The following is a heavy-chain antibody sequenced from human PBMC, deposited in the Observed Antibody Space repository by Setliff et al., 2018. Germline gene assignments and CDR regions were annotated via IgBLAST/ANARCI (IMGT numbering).Heavy chain of an antibody. CDR2: IIGSGIST. CDR3: AKSPHDFWSGRVFFDY. J-gene: IGHJ4*01. D-gene: IGHD3-3*01. V-gene: IGHV3-23*01. CDR1: GLSFSSYA. Sequence: PGGSLRLSCAASGLSFSSYAMSWVRQAPGQGLEWVSSIIGSGISTYYADSVQGRFTISRDNHKNTLYLQMNSLRVEDTAIYYCAKSPHDFWSGRVFFDYWGQGILVTVSS.